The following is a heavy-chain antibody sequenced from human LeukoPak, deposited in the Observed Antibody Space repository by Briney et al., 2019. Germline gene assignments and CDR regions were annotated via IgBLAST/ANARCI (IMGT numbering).Heavy chain of an antibody. V-gene: IGHV4-34*01. J-gene: IGHJ6*02. CDR1: GGSFSGYY. D-gene: IGHD3-3*01. Sequence: PETLSLTCAVYGGSFSGYYWSWIRQPPGKGLEWIGEINHSGSTNYNPSLKSRVTISVDTSKNQFSLKLSSVTAADTAVYYCARFAIFGVVIRKYGMDVWGQGTTVTVSS. CDR2: INHSGST. CDR3: ARFAIFGVVIRKYGMDV.